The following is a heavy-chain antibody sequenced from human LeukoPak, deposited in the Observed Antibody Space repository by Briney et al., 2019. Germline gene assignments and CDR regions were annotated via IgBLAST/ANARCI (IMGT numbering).Heavy chain of an antibody. CDR3: ASYRYYDILTGWFDP. D-gene: IGHD3-9*01. CDR2: IYYSGST. J-gene: IGHJ5*02. V-gene: IGHV4-59*01. Sequence: TSETLSLTCTVSGGSISSYYWSWIRQPPGKGLEWLGYIYYSGSTNYNPSLMSRVTISVDTSKNQFSLKLSSVTAADTAVYYCASYRYYDILTGWFDPWGQGTLVTVSS. CDR1: GGSISSYY.